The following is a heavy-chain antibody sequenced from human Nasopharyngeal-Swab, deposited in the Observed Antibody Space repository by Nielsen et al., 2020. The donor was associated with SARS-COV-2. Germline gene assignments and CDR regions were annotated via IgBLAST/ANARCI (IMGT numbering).Heavy chain of an antibody. CDR2: INHSGST. J-gene: IGHJ4*02. V-gene: IGHV4-34*01. Sequence: WIRQPPEEGLEWIGEINHSGSTNYNPSLKSRVTISVDTSKNQFSLKLSSVTAADTAVYYCARVPLGRVRVVNLFDYWGQGTLVTVSS. D-gene: IGHD3-10*01. CDR3: ARVPLGRVRVVNLFDY.